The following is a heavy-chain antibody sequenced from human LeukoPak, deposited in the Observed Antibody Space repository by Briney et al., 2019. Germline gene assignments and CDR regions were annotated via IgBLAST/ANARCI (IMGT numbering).Heavy chain of an antibody. CDR3: ARDRDSRWDFDL. D-gene: IGHD3-22*01. J-gene: IGHJ2*01. V-gene: IGHV3-23*01. CDR2: MTSGGGT. CDR1: GFTSSSYA. Sequence: GGSLRLSCAASGFTSSSYAMTWVRQAPGKGLEWVSAMTSGGGTYYADSVKGRFTISRDNSKNTVYLQMNSLRAEDTAVYYCARDRDSRWDFDLWGRGTLVTVSS.